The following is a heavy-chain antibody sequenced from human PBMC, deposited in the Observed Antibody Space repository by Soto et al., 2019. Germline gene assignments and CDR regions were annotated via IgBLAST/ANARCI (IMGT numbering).Heavy chain of an antibody. Sequence: GESLKISCKGSGYSFTTYWIGWVRQMPGKGLEWMGIIYPGDSDPRYSPSFQGQVTISADKSINTAYLQWSSLKASDTAMYYCAARIGHRSPSSGLDVWGQGTPAPVS. V-gene: IGHV5-51*01. CDR1: GYSFTTYW. CDR2: IYPGDSDP. D-gene: IGHD3-16*01. CDR3: AARIGHRSPSSGLDV. J-gene: IGHJ6*02.